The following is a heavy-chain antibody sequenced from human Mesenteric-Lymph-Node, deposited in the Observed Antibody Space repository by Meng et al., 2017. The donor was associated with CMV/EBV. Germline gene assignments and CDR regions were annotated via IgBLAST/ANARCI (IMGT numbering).Heavy chain of an antibody. CDR1: GVSVTSGAYH. Sequence: QVPLAGSGPGLVKPSETLSLTFIVSGVSVTSGAYHWSWIRQSPGKGLEWIGYIYGTGITIYNPSLKSRVTILLETSKNQFSLKLNSVTTADTAVYYCAKSRSSTPGIVDDWGQGTLVTVSS. CDR3: AKSRSSTPGIVDD. J-gene: IGHJ4*02. V-gene: IGHV4-61*08. D-gene: IGHD2/OR15-2a*01. CDR2: IYGTGIT.